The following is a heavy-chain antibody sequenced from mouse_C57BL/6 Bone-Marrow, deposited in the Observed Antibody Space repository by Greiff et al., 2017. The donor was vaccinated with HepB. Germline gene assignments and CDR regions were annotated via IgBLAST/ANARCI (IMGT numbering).Heavy chain of an antibody. J-gene: IGHJ2*01. V-gene: IGHV1-53*01. CDR1: GYTFTSYW. CDR2: INPSNGGT. CDR3: ARTAQSSRRYFDY. Sequence: VQLQQPGTELVKPGASVKLSCKASGYTFTSYWMHWVKQRPGQGLEWIGNINPSNGGTNYNEKFKSKATLTVDKSSSTAYMQLSSLTSEDSAVYYCARTAQSSRRYFDYWGQGTTLTVSS. D-gene: IGHD3-2*02.